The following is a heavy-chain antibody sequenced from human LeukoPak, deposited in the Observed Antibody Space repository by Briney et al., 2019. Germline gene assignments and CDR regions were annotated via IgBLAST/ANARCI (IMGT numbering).Heavy chain of an antibody. CDR3: RGLAVVNRGGPYYFDY. D-gene: IGHD4-23*01. CDR1: GGSISSYY. V-gene: IGHV4-59*01. CDR2: IYYSGST. J-gene: IGHJ4*02. Sequence: PSETLSLTCTVSGGSISSYYWSWIRQPPGKGLEWIGYIYYSGSTNYNPSLKSRVTISVDTSKNQFSLKLSSVTAADTAVYYCRGLAVVNRGGPYYFDYWGQGTLVTVSS.